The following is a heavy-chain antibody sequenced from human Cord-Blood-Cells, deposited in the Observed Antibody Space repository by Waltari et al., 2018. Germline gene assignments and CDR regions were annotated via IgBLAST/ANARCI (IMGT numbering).Heavy chain of an antibody. J-gene: IGHJ4*02. Sequence: QVQLVQSGAEVKKPGASVKVSCKASGYTFTSYGISWVRQAPGQGLEWMGWSSPYKGKTNYAPNLQSRVTQTPDTATRPAYMELRSLGSDDTAVYYYARDEGFGELPRYDYWGQGTLVTVSS. CDR1: GYTFTSYG. V-gene: IGHV1-18*01. CDR3: ARDEGFGELPRYDY. D-gene: IGHD3-10*01. CDR2: SSPYKGKT.